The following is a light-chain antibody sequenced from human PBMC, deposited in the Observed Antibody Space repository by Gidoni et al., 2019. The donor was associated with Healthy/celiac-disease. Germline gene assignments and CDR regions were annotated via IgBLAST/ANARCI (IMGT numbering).Light chain of an antibody. CDR1: QSISSW. CDR2: KAS. Sequence: DIQMTHSPSTLSASVGDRVTITRRASQSISSWLAWYQQKPGKAPKLLIYKASSLESGVPSRIGGRGSGTEFTLTISSLQADDVATYYWQQYNSYSGTFGQGTKLEIK. CDR3: QQYNSYSGT. J-gene: IGKJ2*01. V-gene: IGKV1-5*03.